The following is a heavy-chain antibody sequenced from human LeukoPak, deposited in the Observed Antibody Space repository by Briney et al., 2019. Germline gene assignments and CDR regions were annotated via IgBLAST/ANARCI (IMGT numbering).Heavy chain of an antibody. D-gene: IGHD2-15*01. CDR1: GYTFTGYY. V-gene: IGHV1-2*02. Sequence: GASVKVSCKASGYTFTGYYMRWVRQAPGQGLEWMGWINPNSGGTNYAQKFQGRVTMTRDTSISTAYMELSRLRSDDTAVYYCARGRGYCSGGSCYPGDYYFDYWGQGTLVAVSS. CDR2: INPNSGGT. J-gene: IGHJ4*02. CDR3: ARGRGYCSGGSCYPGDYYFDY.